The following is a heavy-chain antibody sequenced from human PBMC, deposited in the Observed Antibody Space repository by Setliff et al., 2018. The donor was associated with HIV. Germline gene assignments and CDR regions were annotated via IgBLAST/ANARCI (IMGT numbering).Heavy chain of an antibody. J-gene: IGHJ4*02. V-gene: IGHV3-74*01. Sequence: GESLKISCTASGFTFRDYWMHWVRQAPGKGLEWVSRIKGDGSGATYVDSVKGRFSISRDNTKNTLYLQMNSLRPEDTALYYCTKDYHVAATDYWGQGTLVTVSS. CDR1: GFTFRDYW. CDR3: TKDYHVAATDY. CDR2: IKGDGSGA. D-gene: IGHD6-13*01.